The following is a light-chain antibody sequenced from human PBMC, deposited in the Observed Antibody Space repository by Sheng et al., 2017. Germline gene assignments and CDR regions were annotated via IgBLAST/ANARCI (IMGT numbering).Light chain of an antibody. CDR3: QQYSDWPS. CDR1: QSVTDN. CDR2: GAS. J-gene: IGKJ4*01. Sequence: EVVMTQSPATLSVSPGERATLSCGASQSVTDNLAWYQHKPGQAPRLLIYGASTRATGIPARFSGSGSGTEFTLTISSLQSEDFAVYYCQQYSDWPSFGGGTKVEIK. V-gene: IGKV3-15*01.